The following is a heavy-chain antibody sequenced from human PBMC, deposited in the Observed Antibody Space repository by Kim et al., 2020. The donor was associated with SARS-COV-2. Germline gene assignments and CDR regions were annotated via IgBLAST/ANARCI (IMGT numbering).Heavy chain of an antibody. CDR3: ARVDIAGYYFDY. J-gene: IGHJ4*02. D-gene: IGHD5-12*01. CDR2: IYYSGST. V-gene: IGHV4-31*03. Sequence: SETLSLTCTVSGGSISSGGYYWSWIRQHPGKGLEWIGYIYYSGSTYYNPSLKSRVTISVDTSKNQFSLKLSSVTAADTAVYYCARVDIAGYYFDYWGQGTLVTVSS. CDR1: GGSISSGGYY.